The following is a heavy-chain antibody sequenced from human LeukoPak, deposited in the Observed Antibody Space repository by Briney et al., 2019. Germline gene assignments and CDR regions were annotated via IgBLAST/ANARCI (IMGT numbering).Heavy chain of an antibody. Sequence: RASETLSLTCTVAGGSISSYYGSWIRQPTGKGLEWIGRIYTSGSTNYNPSLKSRVTMSVDTSKNQFSLKLGSVTAADTAVYYCAGGPLGYCSGGSCYWFDPWGQGTLVTVSS. D-gene: IGHD2-15*01. CDR3: AGGPLGYCSGGSCYWFDP. V-gene: IGHV4-4*07. J-gene: IGHJ5*02. CDR1: GGSISSYY. CDR2: IYTSGST.